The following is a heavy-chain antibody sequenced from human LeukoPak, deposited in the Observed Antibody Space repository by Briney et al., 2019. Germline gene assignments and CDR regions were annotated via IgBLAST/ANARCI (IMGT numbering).Heavy chain of an antibody. CDR2: ISGSGGST. J-gene: IGHJ4*02. CDR3: AKDGGYSYGAFDY. Sequence: TGGSLRLSCAASGFTFSSYAMSWVRQAPGKGLEWVSAISGSGGSTYYADSVKGRFTISRDNSKNTLYLQMNSLRAEDTAVYYCAKDGGYSYGAFDYWGQGTLVTVSS. CDR1: GFTFSSYA. V-gene: IGHV3-23*01. D-gene: IGHD5-18*01.